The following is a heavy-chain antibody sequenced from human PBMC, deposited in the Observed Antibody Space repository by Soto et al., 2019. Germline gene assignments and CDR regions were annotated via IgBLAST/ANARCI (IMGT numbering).Heavy chain of an antibody. J-gene: IGHJ4*02. CDR3: ARTKFDSPTGY. D-gene: IGHD3-10*01. CDR2: IYHSGST. CDR1: GGSISSSNW. Sequence: PSETMALTSAVSGGSISSSNWGGWVRQPPGKGLEWIGEIYHSGSTNYNPSLKSRVTISVDKSKNQFSLKLSSVTAADTAVYYCARTKFDSPTGYWGQGTLVTVSS. V-gene: IGHV4-4*02.